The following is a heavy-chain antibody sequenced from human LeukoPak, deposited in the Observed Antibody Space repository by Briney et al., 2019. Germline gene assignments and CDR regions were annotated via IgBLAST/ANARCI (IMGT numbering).Heavy chain of an antibody. V-gene: IGHV4-31*03. Sequence: SETLSLTCTVSGGSISSGGYYWSWIRQHPGRGLEWIGYIYYSGSTYYSPSLKSRVTISVDTSKNQFSLKLSSVTAAASAVYYCARGWRSTQLLLGYYFDYWGQGTLVTVSS. CDR3: ARGWRSTQLLLGYYFDY. CDR1: GGSISSGGYY. J-gene: IGHJ4*02. CDR2: IYYSGST. D-gene: IGHD2-2*01.